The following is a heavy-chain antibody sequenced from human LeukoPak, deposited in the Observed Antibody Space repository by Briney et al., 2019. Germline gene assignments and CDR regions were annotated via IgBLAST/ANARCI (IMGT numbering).Heavy chain of an antibody. CDR1: GGSISSYY. CDR2: IYYSGST. CDR3: ARGDAAAAGTLFDY. Sequence: PSETLSLTCTVSGGSISSYYWSWIRRPPGKGPEWIGYIYYSGSTNYNPSLKSRVTISVDTSKNQFSLKLSSVTAADTAVYYCARGDAAAAGTLFDYWGQGTLVTVSS. D-gene: IGHD6-13*01. J-gene: IGHJ4*02. V-gene: IGHV4-59*01.